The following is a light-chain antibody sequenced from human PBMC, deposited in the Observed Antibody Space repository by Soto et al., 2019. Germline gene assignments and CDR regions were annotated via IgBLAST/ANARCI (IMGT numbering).Light chain of an antibody. CDR1: QRVSST. CDR3: QQYNNWPPLT. V-gene: IGKV3-15*01. Sequence: ILITQSPANMSVSPVERATLSCRASQRVSSTLAWYQQKPGQAPRLLIYGASPRATGIPARFSGSGSGTEFTLTISSLQSEDFAVYYCQQYNNWPPLTFGGGTKVEIK. CDR2: GAS. J-gene: IGKJ4*01.